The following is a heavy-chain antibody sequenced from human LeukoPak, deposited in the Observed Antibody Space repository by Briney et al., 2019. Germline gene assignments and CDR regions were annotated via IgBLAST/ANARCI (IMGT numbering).Heavy chain of an antibody. J-gene: IGHJ4*02. CDR2: ITASGTAM. V-gene: IGHV3-48*02. D-gene: IGHD1-26*01. CDR3: ASSGSYRFDY. CDR1: GFTFSTNA. Sequence: GGSLRLSCLTSGFTFSTNAMNWVRQAPGKGLEWVSHITASGTAMFYADSVKGRFTISRDNAKNSLYLQMNSLRDEDTAVYYCASSGSYRFDYWGQGTLVTVSS.